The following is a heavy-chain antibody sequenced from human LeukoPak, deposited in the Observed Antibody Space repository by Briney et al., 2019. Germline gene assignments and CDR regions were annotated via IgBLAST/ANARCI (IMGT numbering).Heavy chain of an antibody. D-gene: IGHD3-22*01. CDR1: GFTFNKYW. CDR2: INTDGSST. CDR3: ARAPSEIGGYYPEYFRH. Sequence: GGSLRLSCAASGFTFNKYWMHWVRQAPGKGLVWVSRINTDGSSTSYADSVKGRFTISRDNAKNTLSLQMNSLRAEDTGVYYCARAPSEIGGYYPEYFRHWGQGTLVTVSS. V-gene: IGHV3-74*01. J-gene: IGHJ1*01.